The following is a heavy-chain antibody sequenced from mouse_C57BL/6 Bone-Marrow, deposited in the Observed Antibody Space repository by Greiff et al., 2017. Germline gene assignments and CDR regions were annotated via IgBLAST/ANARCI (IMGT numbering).Heavy chain of an antibody. CDR1: GYTFTDYY. Sequence: EVQLQQSGPELVKPGASVKISCKASGYTFTDYYMNWVKQSHGKSLEWIGDINPNNGGTSYNQKFKGKATLTVDKSSRTAYMELRSLTSEDSAVYYCARWLPFAYWGQGTLVTVSA. CDR2: INPNNGGT. V-gene: IGHV1-26*01. D-gene: IGHD2-2*01. CDR3: ARWLPFAY. J-gene: IGHJ3*01.